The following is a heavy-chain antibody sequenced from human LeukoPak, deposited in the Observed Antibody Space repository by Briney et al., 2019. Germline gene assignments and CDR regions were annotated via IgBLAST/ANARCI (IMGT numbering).Heavy chain of an antibody. Sequence: KPGGSLRLSCAASGFTFSSYSMNWVRQAPGKGLEWVSSISSSSSYIYYADSVKGRFTISRDNAKNSLYLQMNSLRAEDTAVYYCARDGLGLEWLLRENHAFDIWGQGTMVTVSS. CDR1: GFTFSSYS. CDR2: ISSSSSYI. D-gene: IGHD3-3*01. CDR3: ARDGLGLEWLLRENHAFDI. V-gene: IGHV3-21*01. J-gene: IGHJ3*02.